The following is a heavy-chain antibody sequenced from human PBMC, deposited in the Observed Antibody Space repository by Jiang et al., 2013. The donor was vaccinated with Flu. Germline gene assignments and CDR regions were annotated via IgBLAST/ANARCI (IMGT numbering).Heavy chain of an antibody. CDR1: GDSVSSDSAA. CDR3: ARANLTTHGTASHWNGFDI. J-gene: IGHJ3*02. V-gene: IGHV6-1*01. D-gene: IGHD1-1*01. Sequence: GSGLVKPSQTLSLTCAISGDSVSSDSAAWNWIRQSPSRGLEWLGRTYYRSDQFNIYADSVRGRITINTDTSKNQFSLQLNSVTPEDTAVYYCARANLTTHGTASHWNGFDIWGQGTTVTVSS. CDR2: TYYRSDQFN.